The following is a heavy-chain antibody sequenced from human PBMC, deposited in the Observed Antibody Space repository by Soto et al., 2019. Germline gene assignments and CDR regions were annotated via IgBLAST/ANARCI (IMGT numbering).Heavy chain of an antibody. CDR3: ARDQGEMATIDAFDI. CDR1: GYTFTSYA. Sequence: SVKVSCKASGYTFTSYAISWVRQAPGQGLEWMGGIIPIFGTANYAQKFQGRVTITADESTSTAYMELSSLRSEDTAVYYCARDQGEMATIDAFDIWGQGTMVTVSS. D-gene: IGHD5-12*01. V-gene: IGHV1-69*13. J-gene: IGHJ3*02. CDR2: IIPIFGTA.